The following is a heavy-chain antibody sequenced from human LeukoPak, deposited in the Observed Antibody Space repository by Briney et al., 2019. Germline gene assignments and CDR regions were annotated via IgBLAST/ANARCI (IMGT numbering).Heavy chain of an antibody. V-gene: IGHV1-2*02. J-gene: IGHJ5*02. CDR3: ARSGTTKWFDP. D-gene: IGHD1-1*01. Sequence: ASVKVSSKASGYTLTAYYMHWVRQAPGQGLEWMGWINPNRGGTNYAQKFSSRVTITRDTSINTAYMELSRLRSDDTAVYYCARSGTTKWFDPWGQGTLVTVSS. CDR1: GYTLTAYY. CDR2: INPNRGGT.